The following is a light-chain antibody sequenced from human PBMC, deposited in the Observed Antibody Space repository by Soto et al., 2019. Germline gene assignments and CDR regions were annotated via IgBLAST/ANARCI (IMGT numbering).Light chain of an antibody. CDR1: SSDVGGYDY. J-gene: IGLJ1*01. CDR3: SSYTSSSTPDV. CDR2: DVS. V-gene: IGLV2-14*03. Sequence: QSALTQPVSVSGSPGQSITISCTGSSSDVGGYDYVSWYQHHPGKAPKLMIHDVSNRPSGVSNRFSGSKSGNTASLTISGLQAEDEADYYCSSYTSSSTPDVFGTGTKLTVL.